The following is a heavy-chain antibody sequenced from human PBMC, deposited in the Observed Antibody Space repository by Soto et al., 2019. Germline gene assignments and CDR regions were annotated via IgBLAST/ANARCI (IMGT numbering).Heavy chain of an antibody. V-gene: IGHV3-30*18. J-gene: IGHJ2*01. CDR3: AKNIVRGHWYFDL. CDR2: ISSDGSQK. Sequence: QVQLVESGGGVVQPGKSLRLSCAASGIAFSGCGMFWVRQTPSKGLEWVAAISSDGSQKYYADSVKGRLTISRDNSKNTVYVQMNGLTTEDTAVYYCAKNIVRGHWYFDLWGRGTLVTVSS. CDR1: GIAFSGCG. D-gene: IGHD3-10*01.